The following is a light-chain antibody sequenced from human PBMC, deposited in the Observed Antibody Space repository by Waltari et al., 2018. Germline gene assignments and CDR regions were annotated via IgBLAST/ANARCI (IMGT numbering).Light chain of an antibody. J-gene: IGLJ2*01. CDR1: SSDVGGYHY. CDR2: DVS. Sequence: QSALTQPRSVSGSPGQSVTISCTGTSSDVGGYHYVSWYQQHPGKAPNLMFYDVSKRPSGVPDRFSGSKSGNTASLTISGLQAEDEADYYCCSYAGSYSRFGGGTKLTVL. CDR3: CSYAGSYSR. V-gene: IGLV2-11*01.